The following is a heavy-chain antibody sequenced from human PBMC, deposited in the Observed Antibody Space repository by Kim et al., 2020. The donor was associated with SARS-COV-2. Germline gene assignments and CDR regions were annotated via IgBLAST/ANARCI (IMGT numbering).Heavy chain of an antibody. Sequence: ASVKVSCRASGYTFTNYALHWVRQAPGQRLEYIGLLNAGNGDAQFSQKFQGRVTITRDTRTTTAYMYLNSLTFEDTAVYYCARVSRKIQGGDGSGSNNYFDPWGQGTLVTVSS. J-gene: IGHJ5*02. CDR2: LNAGNGDA. V-gene: IGHV1-3*01. CDR1: GYTFTNYA. D-gene: IGHD3-10*01. CDR3: ARVSRKIQGGDGSGSNNYFDP.